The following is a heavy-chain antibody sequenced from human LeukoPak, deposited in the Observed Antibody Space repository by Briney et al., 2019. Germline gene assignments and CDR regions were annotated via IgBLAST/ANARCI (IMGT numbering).Heavy chain of an antibody. J-gene: IGHJ6*04. V-gene: IGHV3-74*01. CDR3: AELGITMIGGV. CDR1: RFTFSTYW. CDR2: INSDGSST. D-gene: IGHD3-10*02. Sequence: GGSLRLSCAASRFTFSTYWMHWVRQAPGKGLVWVSRINSDGSSTYYADSVKGRFTISRDNAKNSLYLQMNSLRAEDTAVYYCAELGITMIGGVWGKGTTVTISS.